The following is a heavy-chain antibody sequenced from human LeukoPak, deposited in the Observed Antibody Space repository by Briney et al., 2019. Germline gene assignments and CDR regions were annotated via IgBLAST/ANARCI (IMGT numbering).Heavy chain of an antibody. D-gene: IGHD2-2*01. J-gene: IGHJ4*02. CDR2: ISGSGGST. V-gene: IGHV3-23*01. CDR3: AKIPSCSSTSCHRISSSSEFDY. Sequence: PGGSLRLSCAASGFTFSSYAMSWVRQAPGRGLKGVSAISGSGGSTYYADSVKGRFTISRDNSKNTLYLQMNSLRAEDTAVYYCAKIPSCSSTSCHRISSSSEFDYWGQGTLVTVSS. CDR1: GFTFSSYA.